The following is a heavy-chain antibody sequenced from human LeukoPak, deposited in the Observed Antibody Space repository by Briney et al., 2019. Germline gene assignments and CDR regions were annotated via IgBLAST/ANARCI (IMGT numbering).Heavy chain of an antibody. D-gene: IGHD7-27*01. J-gene: IGHJ4*02. CDR3: AGEITTNGGRYFDY. V-gene: IGHV3-74*01. CDR2: INTDGSST. Sequence: PGGSLRLSCAASGFTFSSYWMHWVRHAPGKGLVWVSRINTDGSSTNYADSVKGRFTMSRDNAKNTLYLQMNSLRAEDTAVYSCAGEITTNGGRYFDYWGQGTLVTVSS. CDR1: GFTFSSYW.